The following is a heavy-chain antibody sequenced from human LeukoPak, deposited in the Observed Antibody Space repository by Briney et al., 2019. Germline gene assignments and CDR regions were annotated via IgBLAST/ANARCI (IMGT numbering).Heavy chain of an antibody. CDR1: GGSFSGYY. J-gene: IGHJ6*02. V-gene: IGHV4-34*01. Sequence: SETLSLTCAVYGGSFSGYYWSWIRQPPGKGLEWIGEINHSGSTNYNPSLKSRVTISVDTSKNQFSLKLSSVTAADTAVYYCARQQILTPYYGMDVWGQGTTVTVSS. CDR2: INHSGST. D-gene: IGHD2-8*01. CDR3: ARQQILTPYYGMDV.